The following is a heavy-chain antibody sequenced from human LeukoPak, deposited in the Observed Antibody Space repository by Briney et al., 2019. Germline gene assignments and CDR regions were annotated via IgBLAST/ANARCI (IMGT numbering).Heavy chain of an antibody. D-gene: IGHD3-10*01. CDR1: GFTFSSYS. CDR2: ISRGGDSM. J-gene: IGHJ6*04. CDR3: AKDLDYYASRSPSLDV. V-gene: IGHV3-48*04. Sequence: GGSLRLSCAASGFTFSSYSMNWIRQAPGKGLEWVSYISRGGDSMYYADSVKGRFTISRDNGKNSLYLQMNSLRPEDTAVYYCAKDLDYYASRSPSLDVWGKGTTVTISS.